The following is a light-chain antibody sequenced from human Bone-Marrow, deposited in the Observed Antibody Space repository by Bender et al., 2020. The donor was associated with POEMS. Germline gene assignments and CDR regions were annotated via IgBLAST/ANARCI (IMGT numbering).Light chain of an antibody. CDR3: CSYADSPPV. CDR1: SSDVGSYNL. J-gene: IGLJ2*01. V-gene: IGLV2-23*02. Sequence: QSALTQPAALSGSPGQSITISCTGTSSDVGSYNLVSWYQQHPGKAPKLIIYDVSERPSGVPARFSGSKSDNTASLTISGLRTGDEADYFCCSYADSPPVFGGGTKLTVV. CDR2: DVS.